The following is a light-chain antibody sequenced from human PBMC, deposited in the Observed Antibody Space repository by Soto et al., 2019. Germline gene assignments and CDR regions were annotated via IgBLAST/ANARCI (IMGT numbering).Light chain of an antibody. Sequence: QSVLPQPPSASGTPGQTIAISCSGGSSNIGSHTVNWYQQLPGTAPRLLIYSNTQRPSGVPDRFSGSKSGTSASLAITGLQSDSEGDYYCAAWDDSLNGVVFGGGTKLTVL. CDR1: SSNIGSHT. CDR2: SNT. V-gene: IGLV1-44*01. CDR3: AAWDDSLNGVV. J-gene: IGLJ3*02.